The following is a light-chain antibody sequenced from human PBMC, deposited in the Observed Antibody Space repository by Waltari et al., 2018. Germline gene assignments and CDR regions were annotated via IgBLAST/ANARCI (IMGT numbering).Light chain of an antibody. CDR1: QSVSRA. CDR3: QHYLRLPAT. CDR2: GAS. Sequence: EIVLTQSPGTLSLSPGDRATLSCRASQSVSRALAWSQQKPGQAPRLLIYGASNSATGIPDRFSGSGSGTDFSLTISSLEPEDFAVYYCQHYLRLPATFGQGTKVEIK. V-gene: IGKV3-20*01. J-gene: IGKJ1*01.